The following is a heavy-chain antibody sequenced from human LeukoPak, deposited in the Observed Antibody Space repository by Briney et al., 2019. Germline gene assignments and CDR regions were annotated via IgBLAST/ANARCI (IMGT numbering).Heavy chain of an antibody. CDR1: GFTFSSYG. Sequence: GGSLRLSCAASGFTFSSYGMHWVRQAPGKGLEWVAVISYDGSNKYYADSVKGRFTISRDNSKNTLYLQMNSLRAEDTAVYYCAKDPADSSFYNYDSSCYPDYWGQGTLVTVSS. CDR3: AKDPADSSFYNYDSSCYPDY. V-gene: IGHV3-30*18. J-gene: IGHJ4*02. D-gene: IGHD3-22*01. CDR2: ISYDGSNK.